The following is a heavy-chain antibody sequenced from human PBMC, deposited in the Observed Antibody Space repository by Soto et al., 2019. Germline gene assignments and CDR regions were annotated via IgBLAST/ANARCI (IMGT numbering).Heavy chain of an antibody. V-gene: IGHV3-23*01. CDR1: GFTFSSYA. Sequence: GGSLRLSCAASGFTFSSYAMSWVRQAPGKGLEWVSAISGSGGSTYYADSVKGRFTISRDNSKNTLYLQMNSLRAEDTAVYYCAKALRFLEWLSPITNYYYYMDVWGKGTTVTVSS. CDR2: ISGSGGST. CDR3: AKALRFLEWLSPITNYYYYMDV. D-gene: IGHD3-3*01. J-gene: IGHJ6*03.